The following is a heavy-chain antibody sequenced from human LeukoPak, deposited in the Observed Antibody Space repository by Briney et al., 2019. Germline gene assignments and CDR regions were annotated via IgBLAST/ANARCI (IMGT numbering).Heavy chain of an antibody. J-gene: IGHJ4*02. CDR2: ISAYNGNT. CDR3: ARGEGYCSSTSCYLWFDY. D-gene: IGHD2-2*01. V-gene: IGHV1-18*01. CDR1: GHTFTSYG. Sequence: GASVKVSCKASGHTFTSYGISWVRQAPGQGLEWMGWISAYNGNTNYAQKLQGRVTMTTDTSTSTAYMELRSLRSDDTAVYYCARGEGYCSSTSCYLWFDYWGQGTLVTVSS.